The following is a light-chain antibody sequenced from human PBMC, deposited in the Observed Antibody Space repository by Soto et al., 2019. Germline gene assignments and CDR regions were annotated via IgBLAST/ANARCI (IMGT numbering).Light chain of an antibody. V-gene: IGKV3-11*01. J-gene: IGKJ4*01. CDR2: GAS. CDR3: QQRSNWPLT. Sequence: DIVLTQSPPTLSLSPGERATLSCRAGQSVSNFLAWYQQKPGQAPRLLIYGASSRATGIPDRFSGSGSGTDFTLTISRLEPEDFAVYYCQQRSNWPLTFGGGTKVDIK. CDR1: QSVSNF.